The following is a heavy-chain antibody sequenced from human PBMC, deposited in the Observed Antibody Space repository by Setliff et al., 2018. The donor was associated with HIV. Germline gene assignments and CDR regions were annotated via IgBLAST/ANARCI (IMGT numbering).Heavy chain of an antibody. J-gene: IGHJ6*02. CDR3: ARRPGTSWNFLYYYGMDV. Sequence: GGSLRLSCVASGFTFNIYAMSWVRQAPGKGLEWVSTIGGIDASTNYADSVKGRFSISRDNSKNTLYLQMSSLRAEDTAIYYCARRPGTSWNFLYYYGMDVWGQGTTVTVSS. V-gene: IGHV3-23*01. CDR1: GFTFNIYA. D-gene: IGHD2-2*01. CDR2: IGGIDAST.